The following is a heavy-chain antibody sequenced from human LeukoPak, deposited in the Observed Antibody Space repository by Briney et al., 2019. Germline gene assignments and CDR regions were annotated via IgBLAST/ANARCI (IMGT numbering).Heavy chain of an antibody. CDR2: ISWNSGSI. CDR1: GFTFSSYW. V-gene: IGHV3-9*01. J-gene: IGHJ2*01. D-gene: IGHD4-17*01. Sequence: PGGSLRLSYATTGFTFSSYWMSWVRQAPGKVLEWVSGISWNSGSIGYADSVKGRFTISRDNAKNSLYLQMNSLRAEDTALYYCVKDIKPGLRGYFDLWGRGTLVTVSS. CDR3: VKDIKPGLRGYFDL.